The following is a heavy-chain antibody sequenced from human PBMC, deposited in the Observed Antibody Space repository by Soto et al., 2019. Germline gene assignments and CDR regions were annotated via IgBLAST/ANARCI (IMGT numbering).Heavy chain of an antibody. CDR1: GGSVSSNSYS. CDR2: IYSTENT. CDR3: ARLNGYCVSTCCHGYYGMDV. Sequence: QLQLQESGPGLVKPSETLSLTCTVSGGSVSSNSYSWGWIRQSPGKGLEWIGTIYSTENTNYHPSLLSRVTISVDTSMTEFSLRLSSVTAADTAVYYCARLNGYCVSTCCHGYYGMDVWGQGTTVTVSS. D-gene: IGHD2-2*03. J-gene: IGHJ6*02. V-gene: IGHV4-39*01.